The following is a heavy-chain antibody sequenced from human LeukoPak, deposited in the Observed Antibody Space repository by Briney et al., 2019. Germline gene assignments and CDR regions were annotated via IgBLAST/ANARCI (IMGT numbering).Heavy chain of an antibody. V-gene: IGHV1-69*05. CDR1: GGTFSSYA. D-gene: IGHD3-10*01. CDR3: AREGNVALLWFGETTSPRGARDVFDI. Sequence: GSSVKVSCKASGGTFSSYAISWVRQAPGQGLEWMGGIIPIFGTANYAQKFQGRVTMTRDTSTSTVYMELSSLSSEDTAVYYCAREGNVALLWFGETTSPRGARDVFDIWGQGTMVTVSS. J-gene: IGHJ3*02. CDR2: IIPIFGTA.